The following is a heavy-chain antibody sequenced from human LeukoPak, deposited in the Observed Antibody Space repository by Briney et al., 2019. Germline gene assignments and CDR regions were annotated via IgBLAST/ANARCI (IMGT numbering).Heavy chain of an antibody. Sequence: ASVKVSCKASGGTFSRYAISWVRQDPGQGLEWMGRIIPILGIANYAQKFQGRVTITADKSTSTAYMELSSLRSEDTAVYYCAILAVAGTLAYRPFHYFDYWGQGTLVTVSS. V-gene: IGHV1-69*04. CDR1: GGTFSRYA. CDR2: IIPILGIA. D-gene: IGHD6-19*01. CDR3: AILAVAGTLAYRPFHYFDY. J-gene: IGHJ4*02.